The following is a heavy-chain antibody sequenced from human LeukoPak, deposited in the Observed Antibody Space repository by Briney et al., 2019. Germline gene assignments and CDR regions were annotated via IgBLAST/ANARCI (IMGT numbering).Heavy chain of an antibody. CDR3: ASARHGDFVWDY. D-gene: IGHD4-17*01. CDR2: IYSGDSQT. J-gene: IGHJ4*02. V-gene: IGHV5-51*01. CDR1: GYSFKDC. Sequence: GEALKISCKGSGYSFKDCIGWVRQMPGKGLEWMGVIYSGDSQTKYSPSFQGRVTISIDNSITTAYLQWSSLEASDTAMYYCASARHGDFVWDYWGQGALVTVSS.